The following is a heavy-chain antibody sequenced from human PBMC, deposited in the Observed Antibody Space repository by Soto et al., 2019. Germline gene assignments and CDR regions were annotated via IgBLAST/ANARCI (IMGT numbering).Heavy chain of an antibody. Sequence: PSETLSLTCTVSGGSISSGGYYWGWIRQHPGKGLEWIGYIYYSGSTYYNPSLKSRVSISVDTSKNQFSLKLSSVTAADTAVYYCARFYMVRGVMGAFDIWGQGTMVTVSS. D-gene: IGHD3-10*01. CDR2: IYYSGST. CDR3: ARFYMVRGVMGAFDI. J-gene: IGHJ3*02. CDR1: GGSISSGGYY. V-gene: IGHV4-31*03.